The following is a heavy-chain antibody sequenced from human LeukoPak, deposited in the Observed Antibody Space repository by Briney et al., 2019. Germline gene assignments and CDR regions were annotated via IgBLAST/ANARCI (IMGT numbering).Heavy chain of an antibody. D-gene: IGHD2/OR15-2a*01. CDR1: GYTFTSYY. J-gene: IGHJ6*02. CDR3: ARDRPLRSTIEVYGMDV. V-gene: IGHV1-46*01. Sequence: ASVKVSCKASGYTFTSYYMHWVRQAPGQGLEWMGIINPSGGSTSYAQKFQGRVTMTRDTFTSTVYMELSSLRSEDTAVYYCARDRPLRSTIEVYGMDVWGQGTTVTVSS. CDR2: INPSGGST.